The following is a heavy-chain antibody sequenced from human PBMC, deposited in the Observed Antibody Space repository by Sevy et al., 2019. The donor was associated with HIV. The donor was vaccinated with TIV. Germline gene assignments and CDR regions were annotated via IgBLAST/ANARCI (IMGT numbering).Heavy chain of an antibody. Sequence: GGSLRLSCAASGFTFSNYWMNWVRQAPGKGLEWVSAISGSGGSTYYADSVKGRFTISRDNSKNTLYLQMNSLRAEDTAVYYCAKGENYYYYYGMDVWGQGTTVTVSS. CDR2: ISGSGGST. CDR3: AKGENYYYYYGMDV. V-gene: IGHV3-23*01. J-gene: IGHJ6*02. CDR1: GFTFSNYW.